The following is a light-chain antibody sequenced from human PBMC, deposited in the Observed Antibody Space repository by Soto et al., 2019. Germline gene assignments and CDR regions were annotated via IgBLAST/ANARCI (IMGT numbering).Light chain of an antibody. CDR3: QQYGSSLWT. CDR2: GAS. CDR1: QSISSNY. Sequence: EIVLTQSPGTLSLSPGERATLSCRASQSISSNYLAWYQQKPGQAPKLLIYGASSRATGIPDRLSGSGSGTDFTLTISRLEPEDFAVYYCQQYGSSLWTFGQGTKVEIK. V-gene: IGKV3-20*01. J-gene: IGKJ1*01.